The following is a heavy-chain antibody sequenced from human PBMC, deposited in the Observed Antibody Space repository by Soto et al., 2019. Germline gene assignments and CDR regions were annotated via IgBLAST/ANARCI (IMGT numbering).Heavy chain of an antibody. D-gene: IGHD5-12*01. J-gene: IGHJ4*02. CDR1: GGSISSYY. CDR3: ARYIHSGYDLGY. V-gene: IGHV4-59*01. CDR2: IYYSGST. Sequence: PSETLSLTCTVSGGSISSYYWSWIRQPPGKGLEWIGYIYYSGSTNYNPSLKSRVTISVDTSKNQFSLKLSSVTAADTAVYYCARYIHSGYDLGYWGQGTLVTVS.